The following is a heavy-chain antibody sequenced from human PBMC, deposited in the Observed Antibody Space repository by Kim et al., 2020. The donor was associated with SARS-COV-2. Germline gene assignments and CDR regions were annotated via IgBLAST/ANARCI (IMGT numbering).Heavy chain of an antibody. CDR1: GGSFSGYY. CDR2: INHSGST. J-gene: IGHJ6*02. Sequence: SETLSLTCAVYGGSFSGYYWSWIRQPPGKGLEWIGEINHSGSTNYNPSLKSRVTISVDTSKNQFSLKLSSVTAADTAVYYCASSGAWFGEGPPYGMDVWGQGTTVTVSS. V-gene: IGHV4-34*01. CDR3: ASSGAWFGEGPPYGMDV. D-gene: IGHD3-10*01.